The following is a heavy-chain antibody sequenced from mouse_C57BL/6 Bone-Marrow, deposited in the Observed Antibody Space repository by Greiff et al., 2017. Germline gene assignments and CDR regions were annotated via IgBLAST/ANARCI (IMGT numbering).Heavy chain of an antibody. Sequence: VQLQQSGPELVKPGASVKISCKASGYAFSSSWMNWVKQRPGKGLEWIGRIYPGDGDTNYNGKFKGKATLTADKSSSTAYMQLSSLTSEDSAVYFCARRLQDYWGQGTTLTVSS. D-gene: IGHD3-2*02. CDR1: GYAFSSSW. CDR3: ARRLQDY. J-gene: IGHJ2*01. V-gene: IGHV1-82*01. CDR2: IYPGDGDT.